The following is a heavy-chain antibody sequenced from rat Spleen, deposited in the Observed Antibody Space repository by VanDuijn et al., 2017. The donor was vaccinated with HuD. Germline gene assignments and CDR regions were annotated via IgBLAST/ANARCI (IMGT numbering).Heavy chain of an antibody. CDR3: TRDRIYYGYTLDY. V-gene: IGHV5-46*01. CDR1: GFTFSAFP. D-gene: IGHD1-9*01. Sequence: EVQLVESGGGLVQPGRSMKLSCVASGFTFSAFPMAWVRQAPTKGLEWVATIRPSGGITYYRDSVKGRFTISSDSAKSTLYLQMNSLTSEDTATYYCTRDRIYYGYTLDYWGQGVMVTVSS. J-gene: IGHJ2*01. CDR2: IRPSGGIT.